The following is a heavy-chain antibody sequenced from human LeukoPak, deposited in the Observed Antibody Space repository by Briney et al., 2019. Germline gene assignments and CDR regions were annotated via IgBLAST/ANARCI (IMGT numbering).Heavy chain of an antibody. V-gene: IGHV4-34*01. D-gene: IGHD5-12*01. CDR1: GGSFSGYY. J-gene: IGHJ4*02. Sequence: SETLSLTCAVYGGSFSGYYWSWIRQPPGKGLEWIGEINHSGSTNYNPSLKSRVTMSVDTSKNQFSLKLSSVTAADTAVYYCARDRAPHSGYDYWGQGTLVTVSS. CDR2: INHSGST. CDR3: ARDRAPHSGYDY.